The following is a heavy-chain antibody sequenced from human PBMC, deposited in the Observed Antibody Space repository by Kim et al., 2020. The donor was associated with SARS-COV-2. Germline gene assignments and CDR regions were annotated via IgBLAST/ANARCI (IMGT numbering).Heavy chain of an antibody. CDR3: ARSGTYYYGSGSQNPLGY. Sequence: SETLSLTCAVYGGSFSGYYWSWIRQPPGKGLEWIGEINHSGSTNYNPSLKSRVTISVDTSKNQFSLKLSSVTAADTAVYYCARSGTYYYGSGSQNPLGYWGQGTLVTVSS. D-gene: IGHD3-10*01. CDR1: GGSFSGYY. J-gene: IGHJ4*02. V-gene: IGHV4-34*01. CDR2: INHSGST.